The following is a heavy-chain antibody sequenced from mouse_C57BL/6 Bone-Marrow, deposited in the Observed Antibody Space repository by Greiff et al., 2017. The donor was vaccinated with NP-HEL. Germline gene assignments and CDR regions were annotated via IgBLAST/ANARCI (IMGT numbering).Heavy chain of an antibody. D-gene: IGHD1-1*01. Sequence: EVQLQQSGPELVKPGASVKISCKASGYTFTDYYMNWVKQSHGKSLEWIGDINPNNGGTSYNQKFKGKATLTVDKSSSTAYMELRSLTSEDSAVYYCARREFYYGSSYAMDYWGQGTSVTVSS. CDR1: GYTFTDYY. J-gene: IGHJ4*01. CDR2: INPNNGGT. CDR3: ARREFYYGSSYAMDY. V-gene: IGHV1-26*01.